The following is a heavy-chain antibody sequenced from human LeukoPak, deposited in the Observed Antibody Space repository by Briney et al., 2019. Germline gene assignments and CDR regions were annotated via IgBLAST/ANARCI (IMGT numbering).Heavy chain of an antibody. CDR3: AKGRGDY. J-gene: IGHJ4*02. V-gene: IGHV3-30*18. CDR1: GFTFSSYG. CDR2: ISYDGSNK. Sequence: GGSLRLSCAASGFTFSSYGMHWVRQAPGKGLEWVAVISYDGSNKYYADSVKGRFTISRDNSKNTPYLQMNSLRAEDTAVYYCAKGRGDYWGQGTLVTVSS.